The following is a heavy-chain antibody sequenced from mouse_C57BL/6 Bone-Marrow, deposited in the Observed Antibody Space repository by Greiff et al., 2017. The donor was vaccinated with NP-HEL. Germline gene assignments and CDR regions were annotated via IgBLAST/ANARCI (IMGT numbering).Heavy chain of an antibody. CDR1: GYTFTSYW. Sequence: QVQLQQPGAELVMPGASVKLSCKASGYTFTSYWMHWVKQRPGQGLEWIGEIDPSDSYTNYNQKFKGKSTLTVDKSSSTAYMQLSSLTSEDSAVYYCAIHGGAFDYWGQGTTLTVSS. J-gene: IGHJ2*01. V-gene: IGHV1-69*01. D-gene: IGHD3-1*01. CDR2: IDPSDSYT. CDR3: AIHGGAFDY.